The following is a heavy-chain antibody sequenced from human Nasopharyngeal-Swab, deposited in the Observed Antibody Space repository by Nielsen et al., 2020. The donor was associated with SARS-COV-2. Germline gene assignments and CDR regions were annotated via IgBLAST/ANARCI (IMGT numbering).Heavy chain of an antibody. CDR2: TIPVLGLA. CDR1: GGTFSNYA. D-gene: IGHD5-18*01. Sequence: SVKVSCKASGGTFSNYAISWVRQAPGQGLEWMGRTIPVLGLANYAQKFLGRVTITAAKSTNTAYMELSILRSEDTAVYYCASDTPEATTLVTAYYYYMDVWGKGTTVTVSS. V-gene: IGHV1-69*04. J-gene: IGHJ6*03. CDR3: ASDTPEATTLVTAYYYYMDV.